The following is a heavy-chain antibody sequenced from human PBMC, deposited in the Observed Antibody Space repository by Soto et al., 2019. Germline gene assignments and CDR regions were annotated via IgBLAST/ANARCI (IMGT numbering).Heavy chain of an antibody. Sequence: QVQLQESGPGLVKPSQTLSLTCTVSGGSISSGNYYWSWIRQPPGKGLEWIGFISDSGNNYYSTSLQRRLTISVDTFMSLFSLNLSFATAADKDVYFCATMGTPATGLYFFDCWGQGSLVTVSS. CDR2: ISDSGNN. CDR3: ATMGTPATGLYFFDC. J-gene: IGHJ4*02. CDR1: GGSISSGNYY. V-gene: IGHV4-30-4*01. D-gene: IGHD2-15*01.